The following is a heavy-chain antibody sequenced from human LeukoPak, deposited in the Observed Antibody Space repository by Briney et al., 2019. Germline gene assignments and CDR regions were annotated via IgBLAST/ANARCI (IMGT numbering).Heavy chain of an antibody. J-gene: IGHJ4*02. CDR2: ISYDGSYK. CDR1: GFTFSSYA. Sequence: GGSLRLSCAASGFTFSSYAMHWVRQAPGKGLEWVAVISYDGSYKYYPDSVKGRFTISRDNSKNTLYLQMNSLRAEDTAVYYCAKSRWELLRVFDYWGQGTLVTVSS. V-gene: IGHV3-30*04. CDR3: AKSRWELLRVFDY. D-gene: IGHD1-26*01.